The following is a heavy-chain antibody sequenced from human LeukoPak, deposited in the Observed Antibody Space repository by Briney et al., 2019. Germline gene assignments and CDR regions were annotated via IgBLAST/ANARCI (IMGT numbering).Heavy chain of an antibody. CDR3: ARELDYGNWFDP. J-gene: IGHJ5*02. CDR1: GFTFSSYD. V-gene: IGHV3-13*01. Sequence: GGSLRLSCAASGFTFSSYDMHWVRQATGKGLEWVSAIGTAGDTYYPGSVKGRFTISRENAKNSLYLQMNSLRAGDTAVYYCARELDYGNWFDPWGQGTLVTVSS. CDR2: IGTAGDT. D-gene: IGHD4-17*01.